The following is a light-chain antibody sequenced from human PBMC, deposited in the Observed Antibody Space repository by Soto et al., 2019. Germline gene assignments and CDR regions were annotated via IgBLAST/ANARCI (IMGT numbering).Light chain of an antibody. CDR1: QSVSSY. Sequence: EIVLTQSPATLSLSPGERATLSCRASQSVSSYLAWYQQKPGQAPRLLIYDASTTATGIPARFSGSGSGTDFTLPISSLEPDDFAVYYCQQRSDWPSTFGGGTKVQIK. J-gene: IGKJ4*01. CDR2: DAS. V-gene: IGKV3-11*01. CDR3: QQRSDWPST.